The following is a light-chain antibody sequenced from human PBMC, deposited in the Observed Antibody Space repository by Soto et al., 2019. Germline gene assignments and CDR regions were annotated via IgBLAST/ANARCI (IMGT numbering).Light chain of an antibody. Sequence: EIVMTQSPATLSVSPGERATLSCRASQGISGSVAWYQQKPGQDPRLLIYGASTRATGFPARFSGSGSGTEFTLTISRLQSEDFAVYYCQQYNIWPRTFGQGTKVEI. J-gene: IGKJ1*01. CDR2: GAS. V-gene: IGKV3-15*01. CDR1: QGISGS. CDR3: QQYNIWPRT.